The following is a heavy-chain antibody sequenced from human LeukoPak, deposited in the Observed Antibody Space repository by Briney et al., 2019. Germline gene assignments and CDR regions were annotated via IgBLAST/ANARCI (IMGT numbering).Heavy chain of an antibody. Sequence: SETLSLTCVVSGYSISSGYYWDWIRQPPGKGLEWIGSFYHSGSTYYNPSLKSRVTISVDTSKSQFSLKLYSVTAADTAVYYCARSTVTTRYYFDYWGQGTLVSVSS. J-gene: IGHJ4*02. CDR1: GYSISSGYY. CDR2: FYHSGST. D-gene: IGHD4-17*01. CDR3: ARSTVTTRYYFDY. V-gene: IGHV4-38-2*01.